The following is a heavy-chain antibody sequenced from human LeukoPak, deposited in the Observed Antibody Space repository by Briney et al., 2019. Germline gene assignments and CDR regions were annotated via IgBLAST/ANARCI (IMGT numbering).Heavy chain of an antibody. D-gene: IGHD7-27*01. J-gene: IGHJ6*03. CDR1: GLTFSSYA. Sequence: GGSLRLSCVASGLTFSSYAVSWVRQAPGKGPEWVSSISGSGGDTYYADSVKGRFTISRDNSKNTLYLQMNSLRAEDTAVYYCAKAPATGEGYYFYYMDIWGKGTTVTVSS. CDR2: ISGSGGDT. V-gene: IGHV3-23*01. CDR3: AKAPATGEGYYFYYMDI.